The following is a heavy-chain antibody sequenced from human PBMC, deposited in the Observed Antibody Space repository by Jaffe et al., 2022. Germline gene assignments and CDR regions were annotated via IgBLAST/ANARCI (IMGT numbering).Heavy chain of an antibody. CDR1: GGSISSYY. CDR3: ARGPDGWFGELLPRWFDP. J-gene: IGHJ5*02. Sequence: QVQLQESGPGLVKPSETLSLTCTVSGGSISSYYWSWIRQPPGKGLEWIGYIYYSGSTNYNPSLKSRVTISVDTSKNQFSLKLSSVTAADTAVYYCARGPDGWFGELLPRWFDPWGQGTLVTVSS. D-gene: IGHD3-10*01. V-gene: IGHV4-59*01. CDR2: IYYSGST.